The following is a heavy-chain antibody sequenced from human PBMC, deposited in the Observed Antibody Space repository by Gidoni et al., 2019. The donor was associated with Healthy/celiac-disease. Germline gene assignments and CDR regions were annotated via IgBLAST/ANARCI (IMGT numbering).Heavy chain of an antibody. CDR3: AIEKDDFWSGPPVDY. D-gene: IGHD3-3*01. Sequence: QVQLQESGPGLVKPSETLSLTCAVSGYSISSGYYWGWIRQPPGKGLEWIGSIYHRGSTYYNPSLKSRVTISVDTSKNQFSLKLSSVTAADTAVYYCAIEKDDFWSGPPVDYWGQGTLVTVSS. J-gene: IGHJ4*02. CDR2: IYHRGST. V-gene: IGHV4-38-2*02. CDR1: GYSISSGYY.